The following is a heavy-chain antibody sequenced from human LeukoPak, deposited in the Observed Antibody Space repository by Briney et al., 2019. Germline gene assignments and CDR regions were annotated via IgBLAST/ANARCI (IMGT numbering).Heavy chain of an antibody. J-gene: IGHJ4*02. D-gene: IGHD6-13*01. CDR1: GFTSTSYW. CDR2: INGDGSRT. CDR3: ARRIAVAGAFFDY. Sequence: GGSLRLSCVASGFTSTSYWMHWVRHAPGKGLVWVSRINGDGSRTEYVDSVKGRFTISRDNAKNTVYLQMNSLRAEDTAVYYCARRIAVAGAFFDYWGQGTLVTVSS. V-gene: IGHV3-74*01.